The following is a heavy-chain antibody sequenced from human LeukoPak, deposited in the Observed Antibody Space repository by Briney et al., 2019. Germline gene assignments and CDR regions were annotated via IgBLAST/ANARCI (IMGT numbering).Heavy chain of an antibody. CDR1: GFTFSDYA. J-gene: IGHJ4*02. CDR3: AKDSLDYVWGSYRSSNFDY. Sequence: GGSLRLSCPVSGFTFSDYAMTWVRQAPGKGLEWVAFIRYDGSNKYYADSVKGRFTISRDSSKNTLYLQMNSLRAEDTAVYYCAKDSLDYVWGSYRSSNFDYWGQGTLVTVSS. D-gene: IGHD3-16*02. V-gene: IGHV3-30*02. CDR2: IRYDGSNK.